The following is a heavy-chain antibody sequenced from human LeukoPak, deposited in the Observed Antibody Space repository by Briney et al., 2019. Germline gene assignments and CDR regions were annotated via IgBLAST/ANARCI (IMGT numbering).Heavy chain of an antibody. CDR3: ARGKSRALLGFFDY. V-gene: IGHV4-59*08. J-gene: IGHJ4*02. Sequence: SETLSLTCTVSGGSISSYYWSWIRQPPGQGLEWIGYIYYSGSTNYNPSLKSRVTISVDTSKNQFSLKLSSVTAADTAVYYCARGKSRALLGFFDYWGQGTLVTVSS. D-gene: IGHD2-15*01. CDR2: IYYSGST. CDR1: GGSISSYY.